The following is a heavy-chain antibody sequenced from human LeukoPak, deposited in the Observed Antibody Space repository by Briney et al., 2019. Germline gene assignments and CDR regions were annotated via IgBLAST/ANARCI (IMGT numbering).Heavy chain of an antibody. CDR1: GVTLSRYD. V-gene: IGHV3-23*01. CDR2: LTMGDNGSTK. CDR3: AGDFPPWPN. Sequence: GGSLRLSCAASGVTLSRYDMSWVRQAPGQGLEGFTVLTMGDNGSTKYYADPMKGRFTISSDNAKNTPYLQMNSLRAEDRAVYYCAGDFPPWPNCGQGTLVTVSS. D-gene: IGHD3-3*01. J-gene: IGHJ4*02.